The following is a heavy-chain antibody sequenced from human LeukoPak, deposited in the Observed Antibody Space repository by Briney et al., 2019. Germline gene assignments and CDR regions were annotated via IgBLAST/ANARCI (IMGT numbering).Heavy chain of an antibody. CDR2: ISSSSSYI. V-gene: IGHV3-21*01. Sequence: GGSLRLSCAASGFTFSSYSMNWVRQAPGKGLEWVSSISSSSSYIYYADSVKGRFTISRDNAKNSLYLQMNSLRAEDTAVYYCARLVPSGSYYNPIYYYYYMDVWGKGTTVTISS. D-gene: IGHD3-10*01. CDR1: GFTFSSYS. J-gene: IGHJ6*03. CDR3: ARLVPSGSYYNPIYYYYYMDV.